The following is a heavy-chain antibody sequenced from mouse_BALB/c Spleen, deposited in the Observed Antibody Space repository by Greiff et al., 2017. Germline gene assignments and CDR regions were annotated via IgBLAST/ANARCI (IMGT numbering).Heavy chain of an antibody. Sequence: QVQLKESGPGLVAPSQSLSITCTVSGFSLTSYGVHWVRQPPGKGLEWLGVIWAGGSTNYNSALMSRLSISKDNSKSQVFLKMNSLQTDDTAMYYCARARQLGLRTFAYGGQGTLVTVSA. V-gene: IGHV2-9*02. CDR3: ARARQLGLRTFAY. CDR1: GFSLTSYG. CDR2: IWAGGST. D-gene: IGHD3-2*01. J-gene: IGHJ3*01.